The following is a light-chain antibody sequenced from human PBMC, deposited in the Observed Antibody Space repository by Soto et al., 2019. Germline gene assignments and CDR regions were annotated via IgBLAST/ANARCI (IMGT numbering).Light chain of an antibody. CDR3: MQALQTPLT. J-gene: IGKJ4*01. CDR2: LVS. CDR1: QSLLHSNGNTY. Sequence: DIVMTQSPFSLPVTPGEPASISCRSSQSLLHSNGNTYLDWYLQKPGQSPQLLIYLVSDRASGVPGRFSGSGSGTDFRLNISRVEAEDAGVYYCMQALQTPLTFGGGTKVDNK. V-gene: IGKV2-28*01.